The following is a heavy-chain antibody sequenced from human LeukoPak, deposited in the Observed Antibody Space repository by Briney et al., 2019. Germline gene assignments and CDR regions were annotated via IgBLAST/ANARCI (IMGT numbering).Heavy chain of an antibody. Sequence: GASVKVSCKASGYTFTRYYMHWVRQAPGQGLEWMGIINPSNTSTSFAQKFQGRVTMTRDTSTSTVYMELSSLRSEDTAVYYCARDLLYDFWCGYWSYFDYWGQGTLVTVSS. CDR1: GYTFTRYY. CDR3: ARDLLYDFWCGYWSYFDY. D-gene: IGHD3-3*01. J-gene: IGHJ4*02. V-gene: IGHV1-46*01. CDR2: INPSNTST.